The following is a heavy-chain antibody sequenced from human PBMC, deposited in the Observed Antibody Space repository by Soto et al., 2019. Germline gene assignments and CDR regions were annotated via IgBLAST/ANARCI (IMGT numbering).Heavy chain of an antibody. CDR1: GFTFSSYS. CDR3: ARVLGDIWSRHYYFAY. Sequence: PGGSLRLSCAASGFTFSSYSMNWVRQAPGKGLEWVSYISSSSSTIYYADSVKGRFTISRDNAKNSLYLQMNSLRAEDTAVYYCARVLGDIWSRHYYFAYWGQGTLVTVSS. D-gene: IGHD3-3*01. CDR2: ISSSSSTI. J-gene: IGHJ4*02. V-gene: IGHV3-48*01.